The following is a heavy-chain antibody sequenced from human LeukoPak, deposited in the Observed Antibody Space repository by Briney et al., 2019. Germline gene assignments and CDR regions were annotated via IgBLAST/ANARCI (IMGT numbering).Heavy chain of an antibody. CDR2: IYHIGNT. J-gene: IGHJ2*01. CDR1: GYSISSGYY. CDR3: ARPKYGDAAYFAL. D-gene: IGHD4-17*01. V-gene: IGHV4-38-2*01. Sequence: SETLSLTCAVSGYSISSGYYWGWIRQPPGKGLEWIGSIYHIGNTYYNPSLKSRVTISVDTSKNQFFLKVTSVTAADAAVYYCARPKYGDAAYFALWGRGALVTVSS.